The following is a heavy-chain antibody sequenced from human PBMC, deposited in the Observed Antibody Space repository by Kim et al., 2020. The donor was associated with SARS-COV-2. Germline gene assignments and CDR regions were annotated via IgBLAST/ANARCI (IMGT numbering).Heavy chain of an antibody. CDR3: ARSHGSPTVEWFDP. D-gene: IGHD4-4*01. Sequence: SPSFPGHVTISADKSISTAYLQWSSLKAADTAMYYCARSHGSPTVEWFDPWGQGTLVTVSS. J-gene: IGHJ5*02. V-gene: IGHV5-10-1*01.